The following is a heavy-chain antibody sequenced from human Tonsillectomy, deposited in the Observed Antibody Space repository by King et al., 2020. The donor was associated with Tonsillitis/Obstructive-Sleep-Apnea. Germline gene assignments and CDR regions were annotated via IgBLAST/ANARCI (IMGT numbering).Heavy chain of an antibody. V-gene: IGHV1-69*09. CDR1: GGTFSNYA. CDR2: IISVLGIP. J-gene: IGHJ6*03. Sequence: QLVQSGAEVKKPGASVKVSCKASGGTFSNYAISWVRQAPGQGLEWMGRIISVLGIPNYAQKFQGRVSITADKSTSTAYMELSSLKSEDTAVYYCARDLRETGYQYYYMDDWGKGTTVTVSS. CDR3: ARDLRETGYQYYYMDD. D-gene: IGHD2-2*01.